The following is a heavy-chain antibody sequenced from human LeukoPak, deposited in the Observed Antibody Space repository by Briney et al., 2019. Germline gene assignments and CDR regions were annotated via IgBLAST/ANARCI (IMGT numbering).Heavy chain of an antibody. CDR2: MNPNSGNT. CDR1: GYTFTSYD. V-gene: IGHV1-8*01. Sequence: ASVKVSCKASGYTFTSYDINWMRQATGQGLEWMGWMNPNSGNTGYAQKFQGRVTMTRNTSISTAYMELSSLRSEDTAVYYCARGLADYYDSSGYYFDYWGQGTLVTVSS. D-gene: IGHD3-22*01. J-gene: IGHJ4*02. CDR3: ARGLADYYDSSGYYFDY.